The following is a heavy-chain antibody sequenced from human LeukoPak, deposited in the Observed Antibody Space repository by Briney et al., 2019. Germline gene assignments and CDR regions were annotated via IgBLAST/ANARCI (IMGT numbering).Heavy chain of an antibody. CDR3: ARDVGYCSSTSCYGNAFDI. CDR1: GGSISSGDYY. D-gene: IGHD2-2*03. Sequence: PSETLSLTCTVSGGSISSGDYYWSWIRQPPGKGLEWIGYIYYSGSTNYNPSLKSRVTISVDTSKNQFSLKLSSVTAADTAVYYCARDVGYCSSTSCYGNAFDIWGQGTMVTVSS. V-gene: IGHV4-61*08. J-gene: IGHJ3*02. CDR2: IYYSGST.